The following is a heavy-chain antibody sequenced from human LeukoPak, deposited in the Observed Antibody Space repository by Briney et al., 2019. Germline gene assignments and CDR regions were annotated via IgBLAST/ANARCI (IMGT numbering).Heavy chain of an antibody. CDR1: GFTFSSYA. V-gene: IGHV3-74*01. CDR3: ATGSGSYYDS. Sequence: PGGSLRLSCAASGFTFSSYAMSWVRQAPGKGLEWVSYIHGDGRSSNYADSVKGRLTISRDNAKNTLYLQMNSLRAEDTAVYYCATGSGSYYDSWGQGTLVTVSS. J-gene: IGHJ4*02. D-gene: IGHD3-10*01. CDR2: IHGDGRSS.